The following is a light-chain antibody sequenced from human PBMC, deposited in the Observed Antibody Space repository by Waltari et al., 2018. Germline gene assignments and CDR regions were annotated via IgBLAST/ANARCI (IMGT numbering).Light chain of an antibody. CDR3: SSFTGTIWV. CDR2: GVT. V-gene: IGLV2-14*01. CDR1: SSDFDFDDF. J-gene: IGLJ3*02. Sequence: QPALTHPASVSGSPGQSITIPCTGSSSDFDFDDFVSWYPHPPGKAPKPTVYGVTNRPSGISNRFSGSKSDNTASLTISGLQADDEADYYCSSFTGTIWVFCGGTKLTVL.